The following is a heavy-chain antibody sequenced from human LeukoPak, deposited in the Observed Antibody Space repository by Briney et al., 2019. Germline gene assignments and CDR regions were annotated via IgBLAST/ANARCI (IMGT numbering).Heavy chain of an antibody. CDR1: GFTFSIYW. J-gene: IGHJ2*01. Sequence: PGGSLRLSCAASGFTFSIYWMSWVRQAPGKGLERVANINKDGSDKKYVDSVKGRFTISRDNAKNSLYLQMNSLRAEDSAVYYCARTCGDYGFPRYFDLWGRGTLVTVSS. V-gene: IGHV3-7*01. CDR3: ARTCGDYGFPRYFDL. CDR2: INKDGSDK. D-gene: IGHD4-17*01.